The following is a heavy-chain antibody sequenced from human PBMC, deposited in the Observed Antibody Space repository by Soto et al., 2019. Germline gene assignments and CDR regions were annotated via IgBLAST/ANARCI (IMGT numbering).Heavy chain of an antibody. CDR2: IYYSGST. D-gene: IGHD5-18*01. CDR1: GGSISSSSYY. Sequence: QLQLQESGPGLVKPSETLSLTCTVSGGSISSSSYYWGWIRQPPGKGLEWIGSIYYSGSTYYNPSLKSRVTISVDTSKNQFSLKLSSVTAADTAVYYCARQHAGGYSYGFYMDVWGKGTTVIVSS. V-gene: IGHV4-39*01. CDR3: ARQHAGGYSYGFYMDV. J-gene: IGHJ6*03.